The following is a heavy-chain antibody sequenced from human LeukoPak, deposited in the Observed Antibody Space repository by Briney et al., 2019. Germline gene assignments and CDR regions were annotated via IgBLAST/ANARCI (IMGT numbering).Heavy chain of an antibody. D-gene: IGHD2-15*01. CDR1: GYTFTSYG. Sequence: ASVEVSCKASGYTFTSYGISWVRQAPGQGLEWMGWISAYNGNTNYAQKLQGRVTMTTDTSTSTAYMELRSLRSDDTAVYYCARTGALAKYCSGGSCYSHYYYYMDVWGKGTTVTVSS. CDR3: ARTGALAKYCSGGSCYSHYYYYMDV. CDR2: ISAYNGNT. V-gene: IGHV1-18*01. J-gene: IGHJ6*03.